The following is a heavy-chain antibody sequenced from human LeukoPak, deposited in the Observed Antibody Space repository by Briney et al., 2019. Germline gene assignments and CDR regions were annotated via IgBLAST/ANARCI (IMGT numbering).Heavy chain of an antibody. CDR3: ARGSITVVPAFDI. V-gene: IGHV4-59*12. Sequence: PSENLSLTCTVSGGSISTYYWSWIRQPPGKGLEWIACIYYSGSTVYNPSLRSRGTISVDTSKNQFSLKLTSVTAADTAVYYCARGSITVVPAFDIWGQGTMVTVSS. CDR1: GGSISTYY. CDR2: IYYSGST. J-gene: IGHJ3*02. D-gene: IGHD4-23*01.